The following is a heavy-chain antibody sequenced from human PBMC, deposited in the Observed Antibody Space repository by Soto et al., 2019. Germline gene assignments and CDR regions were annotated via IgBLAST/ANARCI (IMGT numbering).Heavy chain of an antibody. D-gene: IGHD3-10*01. CDR2: FCYSANS. V-gene: IGHV4-39*01. J-gene: IGHJ4*02. CDR1: GDSISSGSSY. CDR3: ARSSSGEFDY. Sequence: QLQMQESGPGLVKPSETLSLTCVVSGDSISSGSSYWEWIRQPPGKGLEWIGSFCYSANSYYNPSLKSRVTISVDTSKNQFSLKLSSVTAADTAVYYCARSSSGEFDYWGQGTLVTVSS.